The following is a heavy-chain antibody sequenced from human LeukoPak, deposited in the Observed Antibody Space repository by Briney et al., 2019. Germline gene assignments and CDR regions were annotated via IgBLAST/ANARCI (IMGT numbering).Heavy chain of an antibody. V-gene: IGHV3-21*01. CDR3: AREGLWGSARDAFDI. CDR1: GFTFSSY. Sequence: GGSLRPSCAASGFTFSSYMNWVRQAPGKGLEWVSSISSTSSYIYYADSVKGRFTISRDNAKNSLYLQMNSLRVEDTAVYYCAREGLWGSARDAFDIWGQGTMVTVSS. CDR2: ISSTSSYI. D-gene: IGHD3-16*01. J-gene: IGHJ3*02.